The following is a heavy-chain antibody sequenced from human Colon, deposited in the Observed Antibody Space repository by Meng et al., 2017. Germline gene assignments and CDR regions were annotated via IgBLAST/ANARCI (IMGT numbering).Heavy chain of an antibody. CDR3: VSRIGGSSETDF. CDR2: IYYTEAT. V-gene: IGHV4-39*07. Sequence: QLQPQESGPGLVKPPETLFLSCTVSGGSITKKYYYWVWTRQTPGKGLEWIGNIYYTEATYYNPSLKGRVTISLDTSKNQFSLTLNAVTAADTAVYYCVSRIGGSSETDFWGQGTLVTVSS. J-gene: IGHJ1*01. CDR1: GGSITKKYYY. D-gene: IGHD1-26*01.